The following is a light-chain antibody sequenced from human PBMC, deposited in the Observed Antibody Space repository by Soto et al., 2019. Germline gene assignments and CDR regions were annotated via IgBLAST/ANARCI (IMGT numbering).Light chain of an antibody. CDR3: SSYTSSSTLVV. CDR2: DVT. Sequence: QSALTQPASVSGSPGQSITISCTGTSSDVGGHNYVSWYQQHPGKAPKLMIYDVTNRPSGVSNRFSGSKSGNTASLTISGLQAEDEADYYCSSYTSSSTLVVFGGGTKVTVL. V-gene: IGLV2-14*01. CDR1: SSDVGGHNY. J-gene: IGLJ2*01.